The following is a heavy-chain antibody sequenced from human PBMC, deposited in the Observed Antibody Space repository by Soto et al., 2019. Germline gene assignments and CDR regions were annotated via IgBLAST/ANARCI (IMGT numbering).Heavy chain of an antibody. Sequence: SQTLSLTCAISGDSVSSNSAAWNWIRQSPSKGLECLGRTYYRSKWYNDYAVSVKSRLTINPYTSKNQFSLQLNSLTPEDTAVYYCARVSWNDFLNAFDIWGQGTMVT. D-gene: IGHD1-1*01. V-gene: IGHV6-1*01. CDR2: TYYRSKWYN. CDR1: GDSVSSNSAA. CDR3: ARVSWNDFLNAFDI. J-gene: IGHJ3*02.